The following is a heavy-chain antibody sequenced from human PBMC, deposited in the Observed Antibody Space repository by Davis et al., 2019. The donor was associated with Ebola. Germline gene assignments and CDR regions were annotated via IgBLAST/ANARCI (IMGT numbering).Heavy chain of an antibody. V-gene: IGHV3-66*01. D-gene: IGHD3-9*01. CDR2: IYSDDNT. CDR3: ARVLNIDLLFDNYYGMDV. CDR1: GFTFSSSA. Sequence: GESPITPCAAPGFTFSSSAMSRGRQAPGTGLEWVSVIYSDDNTYYADPVKGRFTISRDNSKNTLYLQINSLRAEDTAVYYCARVLNIDLLFDNYYGMDVWGQGTTVTVSS. J-gene: IGHJ6*02.